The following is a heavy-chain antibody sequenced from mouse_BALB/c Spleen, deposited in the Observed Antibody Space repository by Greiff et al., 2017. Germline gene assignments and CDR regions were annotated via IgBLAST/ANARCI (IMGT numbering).Heavy chain of an antibody. CDR3: ALYDYDWFAY. CDR1: GFNIKDTY. D-gene: IGHD2-4*01. V-gene: IGHV14-3*02. CDR2: IDPANGNT. J-gene: IGHJ3*01. Sequence: VHVKQSGAELVKPGASVKLSCTASGFNIKDTYMHWVKQRPEQGLEWIGRIDPANGNTKYDPKFQGKATITADTSSNTAYLQLSSLTSEDTAVYYCALYDYDWFAYWGQGTLVTVSA.